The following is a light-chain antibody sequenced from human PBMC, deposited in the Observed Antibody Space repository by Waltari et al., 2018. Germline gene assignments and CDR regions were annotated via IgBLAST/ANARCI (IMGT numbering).Light chain of an antibody. Sequence: QSVLTQPPSVSGAPGQRVTISCTGRRSNIGAGYDVHGYQQLPGTAPKLLIYGNSNRPSGVPDRFSGSKSGTSASLAITGLQAEDEADYYCQSYDSSLSAQVFGGGTKLTVL. J-gene: IGLJ3*02. CDR1: RSNIGAGYD. V-gene: IGLV1-40*01. CDR3: QSYDSSLSAQV. CDR2: GNS.